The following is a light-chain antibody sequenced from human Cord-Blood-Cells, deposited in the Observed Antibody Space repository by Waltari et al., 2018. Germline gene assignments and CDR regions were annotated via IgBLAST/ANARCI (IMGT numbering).Light chain of an antibody. J-gene: IGLJ3*02. CDR2: LNSDGSQ. Sequence: QLVLTQSPSASASLGASVKLTCTLSSGHSSYAIAWHHQQPEKGPRYLMKLNSDGSQSKGDGIPDRFSGSSSGAERYLTISSLQSEDEADYYCQTWGTGIQVFGGGTELTVL. CDR1: SGHSSYA. CDR3: QTWGTGIQV. V-gene: IGLV4-69*01.